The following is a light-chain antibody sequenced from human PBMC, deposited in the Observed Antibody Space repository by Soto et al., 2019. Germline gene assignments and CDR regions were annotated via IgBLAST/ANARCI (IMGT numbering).Light chain of an antibody. V-gene: IGKV3-11*01. Sequence: EIVLTQSPATLSLSPWERATLSCRASQSVSSYLAWYQQKPGQAPRLLIYDASNRATGIPARFSGSGSGTDLTLTISSLEPEDFAVYYCQQRSNWPLVTFGPGNKVDIK. CDR3: QQRSNWPLVT. CDR1: QSVSSY. J-gene: IGKJ3*01. CDR2: DAS.